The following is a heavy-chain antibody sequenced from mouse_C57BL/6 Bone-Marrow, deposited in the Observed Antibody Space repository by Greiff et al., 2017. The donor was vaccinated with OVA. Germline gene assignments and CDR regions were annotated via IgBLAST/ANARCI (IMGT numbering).Heavy chain of an antibody. CDR1: GFTFTSYW. V-gene: IGHV1-64*01. CDR2: IHPNSGST. J-gene: IGHJ2*01. D-gene: IGHD1-1*01. Sequence: VQLQQPGAELVKPGASVKLSCKASGFTFTSYWMHWVKQRPGQGLEWIGMIHPNSGSTNYYEKFKSKATLTVDKSSSTAYMQLSSLTSEDSAVYYCARLVFIYYYATWDYWGQGTTLTVSS. CDR3: ARLVFIYYYATWDY.